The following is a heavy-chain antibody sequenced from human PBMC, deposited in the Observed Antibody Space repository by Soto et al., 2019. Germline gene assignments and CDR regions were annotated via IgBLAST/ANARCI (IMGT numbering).Heavy chain of an antibody. J-gene: IGHJ6*02. CDR3: AKRVKVVVAATPHYYYGMDV. CDR1: GGTFSSYA. CDR2: IIPIFGTA. D-gene: IGHD2-15*01. Sequence: SVKVSCKASGGTFSSYAISWVRQAPGQGLEWMGGIIPIFGTANYAQKFQGRVTITADESTSTAYMELSSLRSEDTAVYYRAKRVKVVVAATPHYYYGMDVWGQGTTVTVSS. V-gene: IGHV1-69*13.